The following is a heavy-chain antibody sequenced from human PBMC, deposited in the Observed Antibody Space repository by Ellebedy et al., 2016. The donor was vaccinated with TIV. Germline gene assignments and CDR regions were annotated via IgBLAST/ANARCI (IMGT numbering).Heavy chain of an antibody. J-gene: IGHJ4*03. V-gene: IGHV3-13*01. CDR3: ARVRFGDTAVDY. CDR1: GFTFSSYD. CDR2: FGTAGDT. Sequence: GESLKISCAASGFTFSSYDMHWVRQGTGKGLEWVSAFGTAGDTYYPGSVKGRFPISRENAKNSLYLQITSLRAEDTAVYYCARVRFGDTAVDYWGQGTLVTVSS. D-gene: IGHD2-21*01.